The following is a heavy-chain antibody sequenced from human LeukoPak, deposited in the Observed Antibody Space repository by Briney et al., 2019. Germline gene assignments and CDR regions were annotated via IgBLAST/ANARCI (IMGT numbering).Heavy chain of an antibody. V-gene: IGHV3-48*03. CDR2: ISSSGSTI. CDR1: GFTFSSYE. J-gene: IGHJ4*02. CDR3: ARLPYDFWSGYSPSG. D-gene: IGHD3-3*01. Sequence: GSLRLSCAASGFTFSSYEMNWVRQAPGEGLEWVSYISSSGSTIYYADSVKGRFTISRDNAKNSLYLQMNSLRAEDTAVYYCARLPYDFWSGYSPSGWGQGTLVTVSS.